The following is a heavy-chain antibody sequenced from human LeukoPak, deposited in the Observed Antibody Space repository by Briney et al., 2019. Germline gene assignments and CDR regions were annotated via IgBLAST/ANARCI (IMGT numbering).Heavy chain of an antibody. J-gene: IGHJ4*02. Sequence: RTGGSLRPSCAASGFTVSSNYISWVRQAPGKGLEWVSVIYSSGSTYYADSVKGRFTISRDNSKNALYLQLNNLRVEDTAVYHCARTHSSGYYFDYWGQGTLVTVSS. CDR1: GFTVSSNY. D-gene: IGHD3-22*01. CDR3: ARTHSSGYYFDY. V-gene: IGHV3-53*01. CDR2: IYSSGST.